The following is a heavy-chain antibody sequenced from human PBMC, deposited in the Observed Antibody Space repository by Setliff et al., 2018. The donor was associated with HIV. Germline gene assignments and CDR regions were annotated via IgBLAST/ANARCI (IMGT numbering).Heavy chain of an antibody. CDR1: GYTFSNYG. D-gene: IGHD2-15*01. V-gene: IGHV1-69*13. CDR2: IIPIFNTA. J-gene: IGHJ6*02. Sequence: SVKVSCKASGYTFSNYGVHWVRQAPGQGLEWMGGIIPIFNTANYAQKFQGRVTITADESTSTAYMELSSLGSEDTAVYYCARGSGGYCSGGSCYFGFGLALWGQGTTVTVSS. CDR3: ARGSGGYCSGGSCYFGFGLAL.